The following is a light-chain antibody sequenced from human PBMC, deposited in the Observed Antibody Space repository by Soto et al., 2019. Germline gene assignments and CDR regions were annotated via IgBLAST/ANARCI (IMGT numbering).Light chain of an antibody. Sequence: QSVLTQPPSVSGAPGQRVTISCTGSSSNIGAGYDVHWYQQLPGTAPKLLIYGNSNRPSGVPDRFSGSKSGTSASLAITGLQAEEEDDYYCQSYDSSRIGYVFGTGTKLTVL. CDR3: QSYDSSRIGYV. V-gene: IGLV1-40*01. CDR1: SSNIGAGYD. CDR2: GNS. J-gene: IGLJ1*01.